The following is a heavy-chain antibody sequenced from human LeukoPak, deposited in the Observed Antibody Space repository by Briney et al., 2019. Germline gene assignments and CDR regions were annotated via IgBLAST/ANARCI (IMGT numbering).Heavy chain of an antibody. CDR2: ISSSSSYI. CDR3: ANADPRISGYSN. V-gene: IGHV3-21*04. Sequence: GGSLRLSCAASGFTFSSYSMNWVRQAPGKGLEWVSSISSSSSYIYYADSVKGRFTISRDNSKNTLYLQMNSLRAEDTAVYYCANADPRISGYSNWGQGTLVTVSS. D-gene: IGHD3-22*01. J-gene: IGHJ4*02. CDR1: GFTFSSYS.